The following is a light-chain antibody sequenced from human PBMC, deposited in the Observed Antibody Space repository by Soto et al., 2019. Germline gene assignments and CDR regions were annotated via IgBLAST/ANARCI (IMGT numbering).Light chain of an antibody. CDR1: QGISRN. CDR3: QQLDSYPPI. J-gene: IGKJ5*01. CDR2: AAS. Sequence: IQLTQSPSSLSASVGDRVTITCRASQGISRNLAWYQHKPGKAPKLLIYAASTLHSGVPSRVSGSGSGTDFTLTISSLQPEDFANYYCQQLDSYPPIFGQGTRVEIK. V-gene: IGKV1-9*01.